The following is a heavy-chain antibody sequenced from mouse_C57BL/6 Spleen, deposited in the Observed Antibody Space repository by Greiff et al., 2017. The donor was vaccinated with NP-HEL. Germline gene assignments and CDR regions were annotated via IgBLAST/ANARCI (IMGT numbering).Heavy chain of an antibody. J-gene: IGHJ2*01. CDR3: ARRELRLRSGYYFDY. V-gene: IGHV1-50*01. D-gene: IGHD3-2*02. CDR1: GYTFTSYW. CDR2: IDPSDSNT. Sequence: QVQLKQPGAELVKPGASVKLSCKASGYTFTSYWMQWVKQRPGQGLEWIGEIDPSDSNTNYNQKFKGKATLTVDTSSSTAYMQLSSLTSEDSAVYYGARRELRLRSGYYFDYWGQGTTLTVSS.